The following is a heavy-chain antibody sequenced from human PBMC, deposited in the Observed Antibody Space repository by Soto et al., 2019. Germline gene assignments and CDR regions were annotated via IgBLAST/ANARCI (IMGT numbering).Heavy chain of an antibody. D-gene: IGHD7-27*01. Sequence: GGSLRLSCAASGFTFTIFAMSWVRQSPGKGLEWVSTISGSGGSTYYADAVKGRFTISRDNSMGTLYLQMKSLRVEDTAIYYCAKEVSLGSTVDLGYWGQGTLVTV. J-gene: IGHJ4*02. CDR2: ISGSGGST. V-gene: IGHV3-23*01. CDR3: AKEVSLGSTVDLGY. CDR1: GFTFTIFA.